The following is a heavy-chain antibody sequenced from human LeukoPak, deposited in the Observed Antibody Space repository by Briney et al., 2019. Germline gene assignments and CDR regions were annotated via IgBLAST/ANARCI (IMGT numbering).Heavy chain of an antibody. CDR2: ISSSGSIM. J-gene: IGHJ3*02. CDR1: GFMFSSYE. CDR3: ARSIAARLRAFDI. D-gene: IGHD6-6*01. V-gene: IGHV3-48*03. Sequence: PGGSLRLSCAASGFMFSSYEMSWVRQAPGKGLEWVSYISSSGSIMYYADSVQGRFTISRDNAKNSLYLQMNSLSAGDTAVYYCARSIAARLRAFDIWGLGTVVSVSS.